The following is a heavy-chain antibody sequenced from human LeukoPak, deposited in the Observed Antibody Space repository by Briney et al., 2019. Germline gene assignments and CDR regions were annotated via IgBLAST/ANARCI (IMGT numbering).Heavy chain of an antibody. CDR1: GGSFSGYY. V-gene: IGHV4-34*01. J-gene: IGHJ4*02. CDR2: INHSGST. Sequence: SETLSLTCAAYGGSFSGYYWSWIRQPPGKGLEWIGEINHSGSTNYNPSLKSRVTISVDTSKNQFSLKLSSVTAADTAVYYCANEVHYYDSSGYSYHFDYWGQGTLVTVCS. CDR3: ANEVHYYDSSGYSYHFDY. D-gene: IGHD3-22*01.